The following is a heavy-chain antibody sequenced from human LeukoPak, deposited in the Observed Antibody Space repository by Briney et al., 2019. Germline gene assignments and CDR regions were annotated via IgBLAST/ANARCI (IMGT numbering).Heavy chain of an antibody. D-gene: IGHD1-26*01. CDR2: ISGSGGST. CDR1: GFTFSSYA. CDR3: AKDREWELLPAPFDI. J-gene: IGHJ3*02. V-gene: IGHV3-23*01. Sequence: GGSLRLSCAASGFTFSSYAMSWVRQAPGKGLEWVSAISGSGGSTYYADSVKGRFAISRDNSKNTLYLQMNSLRAEDTAVYYCAKDREWELLPAPFDIWGQGTMVTVSS.